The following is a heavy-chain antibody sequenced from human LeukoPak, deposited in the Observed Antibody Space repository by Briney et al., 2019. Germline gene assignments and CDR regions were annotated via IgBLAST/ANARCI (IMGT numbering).Heavy chain of an antibody. V-gene: IGHV4-59*01. CDR3: ARTVNFYGSGSYSRPTLGYFYMDV. CDR2: VYYSGST. D-gene: IGHD3-10*01. J-gene: IGHJ6*03. Sequence: SETLSLTCSVSSGSINSYFWSWIRQPPGKGLEWIGYVYYSGSTKYSPSLKNRVIISVDTSKNQFSLKLNSVTPADTAVYCCARTVNFYGSGSYSRPTLGYFYMDVWGKGTTVTVSS. CDR1: SGSINSYF.